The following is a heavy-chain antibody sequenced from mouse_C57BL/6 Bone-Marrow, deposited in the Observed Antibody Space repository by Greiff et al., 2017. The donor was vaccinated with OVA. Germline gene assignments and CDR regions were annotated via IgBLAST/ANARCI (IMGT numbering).Heavy chain of an antibody. J-gene: IGHJ2*01. CDR3: ARNYGNLYYFDY. V-gene: IGHV1-7*01. CDR2: INPSSGYT. CDR1: GYPFTSYW. Sequence: QVQLQQSGAELAKPGASVKLSCKASGYPFTSYWMHWVKQRPGQGLECIGNINPSSGYTKFNQKFKYKATLTADKSSSTAYMQLSSLTYEDSAVYYCARNYGNLYYFDYWGQGTTLTVSS. D-gene: IGHD2-1*01.